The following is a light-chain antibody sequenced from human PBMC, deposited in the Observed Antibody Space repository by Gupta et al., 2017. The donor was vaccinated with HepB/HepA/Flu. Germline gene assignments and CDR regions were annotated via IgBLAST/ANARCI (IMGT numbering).Light chain of an antibody. CDR1: TLPKQY. V-gene: IGLV3-25*03. CDR2: KDT. J-gene: IGLJ3*02. CDR3: QSADSSGTWV. Sequence: SYELTQPSSVSVSPGQTAKITCSGDTLPKQYAYWYQQKPGQAPVVIIYKDTERPSGIPERFSGSSSGTTVTLTISGVQAEDEGAYHCQSADSSGTWVFGGGTKLTVL.